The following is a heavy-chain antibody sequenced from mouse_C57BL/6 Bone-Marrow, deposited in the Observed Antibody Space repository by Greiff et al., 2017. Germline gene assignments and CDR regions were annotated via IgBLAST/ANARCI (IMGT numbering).Heavy chain of an antibody. J-gene: IGHJ4*01. CDR1: GYTFTDYY. V-gene: IGHV1-26*01. Sequence: EVQLQQSGPELVKPGASVKISCKASGYTFTDYYMNWVKQSHGKSLEWIGDINPNNGGTSYNQKFKGKATLTVDKSSSTAYMELRSLTSEDSAVYYCARDYGNIYDAMDYWGQGTSVTVSS. CDR2: INPNNGGT. CDR3: ARDYGNIYDAMDY. D-gene: IGHD2-1*01.